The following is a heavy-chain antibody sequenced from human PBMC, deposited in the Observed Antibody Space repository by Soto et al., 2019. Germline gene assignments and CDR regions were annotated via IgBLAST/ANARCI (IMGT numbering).Heavy chain of an antibody. CDR2: ISAYNGNT. V-gene: IGHV1-18*01. D-gene: IGHD5-18*01. Sequence: QVQLVQSGAEVKKPGASVKVSCKASGYTFTSYGISWVRQAPGQGLEWMGWISAYNGNTNYAQKLQGRVTMTTDTTTSTAYMELRSLRSDDTAVYYCARDRSPPHYSYGYDFYYYYYMDVWGKGTTVTVSS. CDR1: GYTFTSYG. CDR3: ARDRSPPHYSYGYDFYYYYYMDV. J-gene: IGHJ6*03.